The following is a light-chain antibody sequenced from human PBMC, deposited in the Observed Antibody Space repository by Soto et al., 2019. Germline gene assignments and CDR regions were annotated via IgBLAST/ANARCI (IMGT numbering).Light chain of an antibody. Sequence: EIVLTQSPGTLSLFPGERATLSCRASQSISSNYLAWYQHKPGQAPRLLIHGASNRATGIPDTFRGAGSGTDSTLTISRLEPEDFAVYSCHQYGSAPAWTFGQGTKVEIK. V-gene: IGKV3-20*01. CDR3: HQYGSAPAWT. CDR2: GAS. CDR1: QSISSNY. J-gene: IGKJ1*01.